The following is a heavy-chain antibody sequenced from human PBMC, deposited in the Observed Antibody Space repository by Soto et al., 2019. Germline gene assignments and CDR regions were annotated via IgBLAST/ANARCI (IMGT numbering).Heavy chain of an antibody. Sequence: QVQLVQSGPEVKKPGASVKVSCKTSGYTFTSYGITWVRQAPGQGLEWMGWITTDKGKTTYAQKFQGRVTMTTDTSTSTAYRELRGLRSDDTAVSYCASRSPAVDYWGQGTLVTVSS. V-gene: IGHV1-18*01. CDR2: ITTDKGKT. J-gene: IGHJ4*02. CDR3: ASRSPAVDY. CDR1: GYTFTSYG.